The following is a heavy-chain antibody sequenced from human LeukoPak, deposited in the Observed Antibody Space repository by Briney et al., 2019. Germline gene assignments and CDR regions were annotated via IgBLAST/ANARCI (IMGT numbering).Heavy chain of an antibody. D-gene: IGHD5-24*01. J-gene: IGHJ4*03. V-gene: IGHV4-34*01. Sequence: SETLSLTCAVYGGSFSRYYWSWFRHSPGKGLEWIAEIDHRGHTNYTPSVKSRVTISVDTSKNQFSLKVRSLSAADTALYYCARGATISETGYFDFWGQGSLVTVSS. CDR3: ARGATISETGYFDF. CDR1: GGSFSRYY. CDR2: IDHRGHT.